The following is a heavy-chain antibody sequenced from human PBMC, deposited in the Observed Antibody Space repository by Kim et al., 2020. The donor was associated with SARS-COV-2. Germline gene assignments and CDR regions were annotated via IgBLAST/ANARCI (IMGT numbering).Heavy chain of an antibody. V-gene: IGHV3-33*06. J-gene: IGHJ4*02. CDR3: ANFES. CDR2: WYDGSNK. Sequence: WYDGSNKYYADSVKGRFTISRDNSKNMVYLQMNSLRAEDTAVYYCANFESWGQGTLVTVSS.